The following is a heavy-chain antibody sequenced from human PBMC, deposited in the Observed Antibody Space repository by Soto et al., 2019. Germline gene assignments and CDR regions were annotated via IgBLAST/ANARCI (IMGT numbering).Heavy chain of an antibody. V-gene: IGHV3-49*04. Sequence: PGGSLRLSCTASGFTFGDYAMSWVRQAPGKGLEWVGFIRSKAYGGTTEYAASVKGRFTISRDDSKSIAYLQMNSLKTEDTAVYYCTISSGGSCYTPLWCYGMDVWGQGTTVTVSS. CDR3: TISSGGSCYTPLWCYGMDV. CDR2: IRSKAYGGTT. D-gene: IGHD2-15*01. J-gene: IGHJ6*02. CDR1: GFTFGDYA.